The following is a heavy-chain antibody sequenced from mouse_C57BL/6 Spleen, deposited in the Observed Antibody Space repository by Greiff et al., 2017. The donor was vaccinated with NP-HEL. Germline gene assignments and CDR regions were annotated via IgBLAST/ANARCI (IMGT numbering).Heavy chain of an antibody. V-gene: IGHV1-64*01. Sequence: QVQLQQPGAELVKPGASVQLSCKASGYTFTSYWMHWVKQRPGQGLEWIGMINPNSGSTNYNEKFKSKATLTVDKSSSTAYMQLSSLTSEDSAVYYCARKGYYYFDYWGQGTTLTVSS. J-gene: IGHJ2*01. CDR1: GYTFTSYW. CDR2: INPNSGST. D-gene: IGHD1-1*01. CDR3: ARKGYYYFDY.